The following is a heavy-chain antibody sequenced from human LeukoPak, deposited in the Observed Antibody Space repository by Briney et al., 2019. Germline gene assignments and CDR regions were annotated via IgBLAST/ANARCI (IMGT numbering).Heavy chain of an antibody. D-gene: IGHD1-26*01. Sequence: ASVKVSCKASGYTFTGYYMHWVRQAPGQGLAWMGWINPNSGGTNYAQKFQGRVTMTRDTSISTAYMELSRLRSDDTAVYYCARDLSPRYSGSYSFDYWGQGTLVTVSS. CDR1: GYTFTGYY. CDR3: ARDLSPRYSGSYSFDY. CDR2: INPNSGGT. J-gene: IGHJ4*02. V-gene: IGHV1-2*02.